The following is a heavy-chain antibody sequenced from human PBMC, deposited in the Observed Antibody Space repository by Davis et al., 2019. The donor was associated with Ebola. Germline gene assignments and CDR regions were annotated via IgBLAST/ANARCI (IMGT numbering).Heavy chain of an antibody. J-gene: IGHJ5*02. V-gene: IGHV3-7*03. D-gene: IGHD4-17*01. CDR3: ARDTWTTARDL. Sequence: GESLKISCAASGFTFINYWMNWVRQAPGKGLEWVAKIKEDGSEKYYVDSVKGRFTISRDNARNLLYLQMNSVRVEDTAVYYCARDTWTTARDLWGQGTLVTVSS. CDR1: GFTFINYW. CDR2: IKEDGSEK.